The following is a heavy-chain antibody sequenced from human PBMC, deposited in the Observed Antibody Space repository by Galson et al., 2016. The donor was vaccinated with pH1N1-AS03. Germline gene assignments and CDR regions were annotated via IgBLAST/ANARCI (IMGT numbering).Heavy chain of an antibody. V-gene: IGHV3-23*01. J-gene: IGHJ4*02. D-gene: IGHD2-15*01. Sequence: SLRLSCAASGFNFINYAMTWVRQTPGKGLEWVSSADGVGAYTFYADSVRGRFTISRDNSKNTAYLQMNNLKAEDTAIYYCAKDRLRSGGMWGQGTLVTVSS. CDR1: GFNFINYA. CDR2: ADGVGAYT. CDR3: AKDRLRSGGM.